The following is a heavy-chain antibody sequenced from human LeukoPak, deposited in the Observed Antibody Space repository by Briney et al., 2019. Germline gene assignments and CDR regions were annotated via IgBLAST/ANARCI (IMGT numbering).Heavy chain of an antibody. V-gene: IGHV4-4*07. D-gene: IGHD1-1*01. CDR2: ISSSGSA. J-gene: IGHJ6*03. Sequence: SETLSLTCNVSGGSISSYYWNWVRQPAVKGLEWIGRISSSGSANYNPSLKSRVTLSVDTSKKQLSLTLNSVTAADTAVFYCATEPTRTPYYYMDVWGTGTTVIVSS. CDR1: GGSISSYY. CDR3: ATEPTRTPYYYMDV.